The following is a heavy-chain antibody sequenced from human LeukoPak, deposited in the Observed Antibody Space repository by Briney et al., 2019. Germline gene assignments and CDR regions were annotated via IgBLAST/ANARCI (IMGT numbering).Heavy chain of an antibody. D-gene: IGHD6-19*01. CDR2: MNPNSGNT. V-gene: IGHV1-8*01. J-gene: IGHJ4*02. CDR3: ATGLGIAVAGY. CDR1: GYTFTSYD. Sequence: ASVKVSCKASGYTFTSYDINWVRQATGQGLEWMGWMNPNSGNTGYAQKFQGRVTMTEDTSTDTAYMELSSLRSEDTAVYYCATGLGIAVAGYWGQGTLVTVSS.